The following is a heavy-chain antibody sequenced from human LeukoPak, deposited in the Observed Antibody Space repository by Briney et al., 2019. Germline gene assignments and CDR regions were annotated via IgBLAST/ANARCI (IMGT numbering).Heavy chain of an antibody. Sequence: SQTLSLTCTVSGDSISGGRGAYYWSWIRQHPDKGLEWIGYISFSGSTLYNPSLESRLTISIDTSKNQFSLNLRSVTAADTAVYYCARARRGYSGYDFSYWFDPWGQGTLVTVPS. CDR1: GDSISGGRGAYY. D-gene: IGHD5-12*01. CDR3: ARARRGYSGYDFSYWFDP. V-gene: IGHV4-31*03. J-gene: IGHJ5*02. CDR2: ISFSGST.